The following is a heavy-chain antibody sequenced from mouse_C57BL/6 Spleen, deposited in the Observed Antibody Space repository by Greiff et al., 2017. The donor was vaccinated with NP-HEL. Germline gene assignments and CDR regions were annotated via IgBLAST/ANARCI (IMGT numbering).Heavy chain of an antibody. CDR3: ARNYGNYNAMDY. J-gene: IGHJ4*01. CDR2: ISSGSSTI. V-gene: IGHV5-17*01. CDR1: GFTFSDYG. D-gene: IGHD2-1*01. Sequence: EVKLVESGGGLVKPGGSLKLSCAASGFTFSDYGMHWVRQAPEKGLEWVAYISSGSSTIYYADTVKGRFTISRDNAKNTLFLQMTSLRSEYTAMYYCARNYGNYNAMDYWGQGTSVTVSS.